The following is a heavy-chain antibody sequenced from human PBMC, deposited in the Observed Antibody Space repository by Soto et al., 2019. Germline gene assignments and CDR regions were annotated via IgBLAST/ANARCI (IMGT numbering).Heavy chain of an antibody. Sequence: GSLRLSCAASGFTFSSYGMHWVRQAPGKGLEWVAVIWYDGSNKYYADSVKGRFTISRDNSKNTLYLQMNSLRAEDTAVYYCARDGAIAVAGTSYFDYWGQGTLVTVSS. CDR3: ARDGAIAVAGTSYFDY. CDR1: GFTFSSYG. CDR2: IWYDGSNK. J-gene: IGHJ4*02. D-gene: IGHD6-19*01. V-gene: IGHV3-33*01.